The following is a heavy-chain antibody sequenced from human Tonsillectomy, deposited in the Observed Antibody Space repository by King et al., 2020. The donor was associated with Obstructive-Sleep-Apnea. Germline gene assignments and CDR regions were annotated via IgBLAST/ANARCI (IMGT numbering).Heavy chain of an antibody. CDR3: AKSTGVATRGYDY. CDR1: GFTFSSYA. Sequence: VQLVESGGGLVQPGGSLRLSCAASGFTFSSYAMSWVRQAPGKVLEWVSAISCSGGSTYYADSVKGRLTISKDNSKNTLYLQMNSLRAEDTAVYYCAKSTGVATRGYDYWGQGTLVTVSS. J-gene: IGHJ4*02. V-gene: IGHV3-23*04. CDR2: ISCSGGST. D-gene: IGHD5-12*01.